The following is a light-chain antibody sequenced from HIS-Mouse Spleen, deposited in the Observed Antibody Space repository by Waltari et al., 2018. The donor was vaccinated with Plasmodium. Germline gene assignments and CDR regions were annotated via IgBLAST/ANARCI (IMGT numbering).Light chain of an antibody. CDR1: QSISSW. Sequence: IQMTQSPSTLSASVAERVTITCRASQSISSWLAGYQQKPGKAPKLLIYKASSLESGVPSRFSGSGSGTEFTLTISSLQPDDFATYYCQQYNSYSYTFGQGTKLEIK. J-gene: IGKJ2*01. CDR3: QQYNSYSYT. CDR2: KAS. V-gene: IGKV1-5*03.